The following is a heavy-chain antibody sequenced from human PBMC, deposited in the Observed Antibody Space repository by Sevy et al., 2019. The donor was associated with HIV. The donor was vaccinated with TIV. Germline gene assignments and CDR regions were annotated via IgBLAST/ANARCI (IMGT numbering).Heavy chain of an antibody. CDR2: IYYSGST. CDR1: GGSISSYY. V-gene: IGHV4-59*01. Sequence: SETLSLTFTVSGGSISSYYWSWIRQPPGKGLEWIGYIYYSGSTNYNPSLKSRVTISVDTSKNQLSLKLRSVTAAETAGYYCARGYYSSGYYGGGYYYYYGMDVWGQGTTVTVSS. CDR3: ARGYYSSGYYGGGYYYYYGMDV. D-gene: IGHD3-22*01. J-gene: IGHJ6*02.